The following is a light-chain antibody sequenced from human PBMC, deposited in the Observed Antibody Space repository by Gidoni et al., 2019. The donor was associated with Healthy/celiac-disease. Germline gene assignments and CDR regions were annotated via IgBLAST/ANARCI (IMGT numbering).Light chain of an antibody. Sequence: EIVLTQSPATLSLSPGERATLSCRASQSVSSYLAWYQQKPGQAPRLLIYDASNRATGIPARFSGSGSGTDFKLTISSLEPEDFAVYYCQQRSNWPPGTFGGGTKVEIK. J-gene: IGKJ4*01. CDR2: DAS. CDR3: QQRSNWPPGT. V-gene: IGKV3-11*01. CDR1: QSVSSY.